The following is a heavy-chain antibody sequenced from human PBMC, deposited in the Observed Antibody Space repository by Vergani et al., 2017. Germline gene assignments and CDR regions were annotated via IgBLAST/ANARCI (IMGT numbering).Heavy chain of an antibody. CDR2: IYYSGRT. D-gene: IGHD4-17*01. V-gene: IGHV4-39*01. CDR3: ARQSTTDDAFDI. J-gene: IGHJ3*02. CDR1: GGSISNSNYY. Sequence: QLQLQESGPGLVKPSETLSLTCTVSGGSISNSNYYWGLIRQPPGKGLEWIGSIYYSGRTYYRPSLKGRVTISVDTSKNQFSLKVSSVTAADTAVYYCARQSTTDDAFDIWGQGTMVTVSS.